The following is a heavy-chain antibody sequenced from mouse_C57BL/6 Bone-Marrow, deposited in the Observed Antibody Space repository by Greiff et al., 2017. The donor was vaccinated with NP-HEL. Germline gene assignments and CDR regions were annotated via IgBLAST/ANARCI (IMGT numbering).Heavy chain of an antibody. Sequence: EVQLQQSGTVLARPGASVKMSCKTSGYTFTSYWMHWVKQRPGQGLEWIGAIYPGNSDTSYNQKFKGKAKLTAVTSASTAYMELSSLTNEDSAVYYCTRAEEDGYYLGFAYWGQGTLVTVSA. D-gene: IGHD2-3*01. V-gene: IGHV1-5*01. CDR3: TRAEEDGYYLGFAY. CDR1: GYTFTSYW. J-gene: IGHJ3*01. CDR2: IYPGNSDT.